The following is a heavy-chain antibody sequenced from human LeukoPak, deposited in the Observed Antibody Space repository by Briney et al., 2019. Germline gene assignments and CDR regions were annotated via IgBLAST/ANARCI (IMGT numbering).Heavy chain of an antibody. D-gene: IGHD2/OR15-2a*01. J-gene: IGHJ4*02. V-gene: IGHV3-7*01. CDR3: ARDRTFTPPYYFDY. CDR2: IKQDGSEK. Sequence: GGSLRLSCAASVFSVSSNCMSWVRQAPGKGLEWVANIKQDGSEKYYVDSVKGRFTISRDNAKNSLYLQMNSLRAEDTAVYYCARDRTFTPPYYFDYWGQGTLVTVSS. CDR1: VFSVSSNC.